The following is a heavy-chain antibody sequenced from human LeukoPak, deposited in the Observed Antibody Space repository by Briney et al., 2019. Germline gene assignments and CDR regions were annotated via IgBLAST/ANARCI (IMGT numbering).Heavy chain of an antibody. CDR1: GYDFTKYA. CDR3: ARDGYSSSWYT. D-gene: IGHD6-13*01. Sequence: ASVKVSCKASGYDFTKYAVQWVRQAPGQRLEWMGWIDAGNGRTKYSQDFQGRVTITRDTSASIAYMELSSLRSDDMAVYYCARDGYSSSWYTWGQGTLVTVSS. CDR2: IDAGNGRT. J-gene: IGHJ5*02. V-gene: IGHV1-3*03.